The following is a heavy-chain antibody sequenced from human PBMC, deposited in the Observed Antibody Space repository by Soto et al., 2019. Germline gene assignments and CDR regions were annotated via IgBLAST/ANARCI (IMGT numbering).Heavy chain of an antibody. Sequence: QVQLVQSGAEVKKPGSSVKVSCKASGGTFSRYSITWVRQAPGHGLEWIGRIIPIFGIASYAQKFQGRVTITEDDSTSTADMELSSLRSDDTAVYYCAREDRDRETGLVPAAIDGLDVWGQGTTVTVSS. CDR1: GGTFSRYS. CDR3: AREDRDRETGLVPAAIDGLDV. D-gene: IGHD2-2*01. J-gene: IGHJ6*02. V-gene: IGHV1-69*08. CDR2: IIPIFGIA.